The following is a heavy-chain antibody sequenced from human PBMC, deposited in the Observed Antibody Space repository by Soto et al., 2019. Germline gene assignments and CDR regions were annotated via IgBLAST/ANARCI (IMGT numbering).Heavy chain of an antibody. V-gene: IGHV4-34*01. CDR2: INHSGST. Sequence: ESLSISCAVYVGSCSGYYWSWIRQPPGKGLEWIGEINHSGSTNYNPSLKSRVTISVDTSKNQFSLKLSSVTAADTAVYYCARGIGIGGIVVVPAAPFDYWGQGTLVTVSS. CDR1: VGSCSGYY. J-gene: IGHJ4*02. CDR3: ARGIGIGGIVVVPAAPFDY. D-gene: IGHD2-2*01.